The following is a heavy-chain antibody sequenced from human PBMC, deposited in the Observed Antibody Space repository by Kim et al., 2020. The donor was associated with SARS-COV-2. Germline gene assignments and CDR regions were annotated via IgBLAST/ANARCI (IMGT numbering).Heavy chain of an antibody. Sequence: GGSLRLSCAAAGFTFSSYGMHWVRQAPGKGLEWVAIIWYDGSKKSYVDSVKGRFTISRDNSKNTLYLQMNSLRAEDTAVYYCVREDFRVGVTGYWGQGTLVTVSS. CDR1: GFTFSSYG. CDR3: VREDFRVGVTGY. V-gene: IGHV3-33*01. CDR2: IWYDGSKK. D-gene: IGHD3-3*01. J-gene: IGHJ4*02.